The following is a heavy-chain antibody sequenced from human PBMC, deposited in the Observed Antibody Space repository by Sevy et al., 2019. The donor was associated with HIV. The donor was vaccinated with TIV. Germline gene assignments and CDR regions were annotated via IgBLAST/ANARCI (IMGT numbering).Heavy chain of an antibody. J-gene: IGHJ3*01. CDR3: ARAQGYCVVARCYGGSVNAFDF. CDR1: GFTFGDYA. D-gene: IGHD2-15*01. Sequence: GGSLRLSCAGSGFTFGDYAMHWVRQVPGKGLEWVSGISCNSGALDHADSVRRRFTISRDNAKSSLYLQMNSLRLDDTALYYCARAQGYCVVARCYGGSVNAFDFWGQGTMVTVSS. V-gene: IGHV3-9*01. CDR2: ISCNSGAL.